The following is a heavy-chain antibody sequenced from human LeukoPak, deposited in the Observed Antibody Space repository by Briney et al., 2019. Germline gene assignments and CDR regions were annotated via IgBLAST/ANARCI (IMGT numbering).Heavy chain of an antibody. CDR3: AREAETEALGY. CDR2: INSDGSST. D-gene: IGHD1-14*01. V-gene: IGHV3-74*01. Sequence: PGGSLRLSCAASGFTFSSYWMHWVRQAPGKGLVWVSRINSDGSSTSYADSVKGRLTISRDNAKNTLYLQMNSLRAEDTAVYYCAREAETEALGYWGQGTLVTVSS. CDR1: GFTFSSYW. J-gene: IGHJ4*02.